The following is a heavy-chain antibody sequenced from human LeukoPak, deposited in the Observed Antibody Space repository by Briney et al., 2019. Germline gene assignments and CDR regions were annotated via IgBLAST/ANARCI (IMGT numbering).Heavy chain of an antibody. CDR2: INPSSGDT. CDR1: GYTFTGYY. Sequence: ASVKVSCKASGYTFTGYYMHWVRQAPGQGLEWMGWINPSSGDTNYAQRFQGRVTMTRDTSISTAYMDLSMLRSDDTAVYYCARDSGYCSSTGCYYFDYWGQGTLVTVSS. D-gene: IGHD2-2*01. V-gene: IGHV1-2*02. J-gene: IGHJ4*02. CDR3: ARDSGYCSSTGCYYFDY.